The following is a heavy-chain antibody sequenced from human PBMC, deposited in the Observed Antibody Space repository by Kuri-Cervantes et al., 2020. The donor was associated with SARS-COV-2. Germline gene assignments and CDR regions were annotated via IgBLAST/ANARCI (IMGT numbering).Heavy chain of an antibody. CDR3: ARAPRITIFGVVGWFDP. Sequence: SETLSLTCTVSGGSISSYYWSWIRQPPGKGLEWIGYIYYSGSTCYNPSLKSRVTISVDTSKNQFSLKLSSVTAADTAVYYCARAPRITIFGVVGWFDPWGQGTLVTVSS. V-gene: IGHV4-59*12. CDR1: GGSISSYY. D-gene: IGHD3-3*01. J-gene: IGHJ5*02. CDR2: IYYSGST.